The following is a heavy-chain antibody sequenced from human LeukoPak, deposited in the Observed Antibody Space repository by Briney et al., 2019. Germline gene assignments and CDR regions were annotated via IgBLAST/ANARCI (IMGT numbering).Heavy chain of an antibody. CDR3: ARDTALTYYYDSSGYYWFDY. Sequence: SETLSLTCTVSGGSISSYYWSWIRQPPGKGLEWIGSIYYSGSTYYNPSLKSRVTISVDTSKNQFSLKLSSVTAADTAVYYCARDTALTYYYDSSGYYWFDYWGQGTLVTVSS. D-gene: IGHD3-22*01. CDR2: IYYSGST. J-gene: IGHJ4*02. CDR1: GGSISSYY. V-gene: IGHV4-59*12.